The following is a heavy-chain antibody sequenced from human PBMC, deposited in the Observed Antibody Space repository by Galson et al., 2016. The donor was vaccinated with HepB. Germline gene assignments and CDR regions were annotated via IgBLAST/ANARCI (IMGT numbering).Heavy chain of an antibody. CDR1: GYTFSNYW. CDR2: IDPRDSYI. CDR3: ARHSITIFGMVTDAFDI. Sequence: QSGAEVKKPGESLRISCKGSGYTFSNYWINWVRRMPGKGLEWMGRIDPRDSYINSSPSLQGHVTISVDKSISTAYLQWSSLKATDTAMYYCARHSITIFGMVTDAFDIWGQGTMVTVSS. D-gene: IGHD3-3*01. J-gene: IGHJ3*02. V-gene: IGHV5-10-1*01.